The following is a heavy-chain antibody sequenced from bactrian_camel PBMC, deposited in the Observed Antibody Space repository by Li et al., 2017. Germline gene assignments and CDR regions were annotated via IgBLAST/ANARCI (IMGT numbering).Heavy chain of an antibody. CDR2: IHSDDRYT. CDR3: VTDDFGI. J-gene: IGHJ6*01. V-gene: IGHV3S6*01. Sequence: QLVESGGGLVQPGGSRRLSCAASGFTFNNYGNWMYWVRQAPGKGLEWVSSIHSDDRYTYYPDSVKGRFTISKDNAKNTVYLQMNSLKSEDTALYYCVTDDFGIWGQGTQVTVS. CDR1: GFTFNNYGNW.